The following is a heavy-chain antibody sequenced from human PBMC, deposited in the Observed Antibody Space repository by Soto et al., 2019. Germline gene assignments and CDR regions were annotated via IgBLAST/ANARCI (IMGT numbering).Heavy chain of an antibody. CDR2: ISGSGGST. CDR3: AKKVGAQGYFDY. Sequence: GGSLRLSCAASGFTFSSYAMRWVRQAPGKGLEWVSAISGSGGSTYYADSVKGRFTISRDNSKNTLYLQMNSLRAEDTAVYYGAKKVGAQGYFDYWGQGTMVTVSS. V-gene: IGHV3-23*01. CDR1: GFTFSSYA. J-gene: IGHJ4*02. D-gene: IGHD1-26*01.